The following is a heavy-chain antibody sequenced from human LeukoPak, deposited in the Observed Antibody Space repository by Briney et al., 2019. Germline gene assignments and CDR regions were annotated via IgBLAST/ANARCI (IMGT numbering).Heavy chain of an antibody. CDR2: IYYSGTT. CDR3: ASGRGGGGSSNNRFDP. J-gene: IGHJ5*02. D-gene: IGHD2-15*01. V-gene: IGHV4-59*01. Sequence: PSETLSLTCTVSGASISGYYWSWIRQPPGKGLEWIGYIYYSGTTNYNPSLKSRLTMSVDTSKNHFSLKLTSVTAADTAVYYCASGRGGGGSSNNRFDPWGQGTLVIVSS. CDR1: GASISGYY.